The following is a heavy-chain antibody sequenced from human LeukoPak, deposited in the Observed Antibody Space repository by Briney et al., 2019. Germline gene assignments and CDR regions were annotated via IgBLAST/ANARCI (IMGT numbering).Heavy chain of an antibody. D-gene: IGHD3-22*01. J-gene: IGHJ4*02. Sequence: SETLSLTCTVSGGSISSSIYYWGWIRQPPGRGLEWIGSIYYSGSTYYNPSLKSRVTISVDTSKSQFSLKLSSVTAADTAVYYCARQNPYYSDTTGPYWGQGTLVTVSS. V-gene: IGHV4-39*01. CDR1: GGSISSSIYY. CDR3: ARQNPYYSDTTGPY. CDR2: IYYSGST.